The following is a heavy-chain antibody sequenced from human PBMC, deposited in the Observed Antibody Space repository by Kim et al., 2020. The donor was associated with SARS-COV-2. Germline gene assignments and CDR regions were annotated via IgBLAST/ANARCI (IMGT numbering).Heavy chain of an antibody. D-gene: IGHD2-2*01. CDR2: IYPGDSDT. Sequence: GESLKISCKGSGYSFTSYWIGWVRQMPGKGLEWMGIIYPGDSDTRYSPSFQGQVTISADKSISTAYLQWSSLKASDTAMYYCARRCFLGGSSTSLNWFDPWGQGTLVTVSS. CDR1: GYSFTSYW. J-gene: IGHJ5*02. CDR3: ARRCFLGGSSTSLNWFDP. V-gene: IGHV5-51*01.